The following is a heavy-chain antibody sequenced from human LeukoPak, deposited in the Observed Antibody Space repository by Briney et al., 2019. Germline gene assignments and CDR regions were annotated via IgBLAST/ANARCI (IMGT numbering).Heavy chain of an antibody. J-gene: IGHJ4*02. CDR2: IYTSGST. Sequence: SETLSLTCTVSGGSISSGSYYWSWIRQPAGKGLEWIGRIYTSGSTNYNPSLKSRVTISVDTSKNQFSLKLSSVTAADTAVYYCARRDSGSYYFFDYWGQGTLVTVSS. V-gene: IGHV4-61*02. D-gene: IGHD1-26*01. CDR1: GGSISSGSYY. CDR3: ARRDSGSYYFFDY.